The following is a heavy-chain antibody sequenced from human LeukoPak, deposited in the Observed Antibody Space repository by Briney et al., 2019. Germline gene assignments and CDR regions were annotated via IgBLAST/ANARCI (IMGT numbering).Heavy chain of an antibody. CDR2: INHSGST. J-gene: IGHJ5*02. D-gene: IGHD2-15*01. CDR3: ARLVTGYCSGGSCFFGLIATPNWFDP. Sequence: SETLSLTCAVYGGSFSGYYWSWIRQPPGKGLEWIGEINHSGSTNYNPSLKSRVTISVDTSKSQFSLKLSSVTAADTAVYYCARLVTGYCSGGSCFFGLIATPNWFDPWGQGTLVTVSS. V-gene: IGHV4-34*01. CDR1: GGSFSGYY.